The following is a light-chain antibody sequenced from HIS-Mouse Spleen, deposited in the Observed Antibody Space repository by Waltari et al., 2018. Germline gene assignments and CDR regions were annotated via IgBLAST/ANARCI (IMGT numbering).Light chain of an antibody. Sequence: QSALTQPASVSGSPGQSITIPCTGPSSDVGSDNLVSRYQQHPGKAPKLMIYEGSKRPSGVSNRFSGSKSGNTASLTISGLQAEDEADYYCCSYAGSSTFYVFGTGTKVTVL. V-gene: IGLV2-23*03. J-gene: IGLJ1*01. CDR2: EGS. CDR1: SSDVGSDNL. CDR3: CSYAGSSTFYV.